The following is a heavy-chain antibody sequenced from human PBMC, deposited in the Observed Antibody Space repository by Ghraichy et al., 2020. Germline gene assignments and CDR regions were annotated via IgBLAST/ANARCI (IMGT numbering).Heavy chain of an antibody. CDR1: GGTFSSYA. Sequence: SVKVSCKASGGTFSSYAISWVRQAPGQGLEWMGGIIPIFGTANYAQKFQGRVTITTDESTSTAYMELSSLRSEDTAVYYCARPRSGSYYFDYWGQGTLVTVSS. CDR3: ARPRSGSYYFDY. J-gene: IGHJ4*02. CDR2: IIPIFGTA. V-gene: IGHV1-69*05. D-gene: IGHD1-26*01.